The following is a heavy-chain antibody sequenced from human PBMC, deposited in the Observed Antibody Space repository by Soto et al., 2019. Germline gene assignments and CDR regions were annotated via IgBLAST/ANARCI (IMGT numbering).Heavy chain of an antibody. Sequence: QVHLVQSGAEVKKPGASVKVSCKGSGCGFTTYGITWVREAPGQGLEWMAWISAHNGNTNYAQKLQGRVTVTRDTSTSTAYMELRSLRSDDTAVYYCARGRCGDYWGQGALVTGSS. CDR3: ARGRCGDY. CDR2: ISAHNGNT. J-gene: IGHJ4*02. CDR1: GCGFTTYG. V-gene: IGHV1-18*01.